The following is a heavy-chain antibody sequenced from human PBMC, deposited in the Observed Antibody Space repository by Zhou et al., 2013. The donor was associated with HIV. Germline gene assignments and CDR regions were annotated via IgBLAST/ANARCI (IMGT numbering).Heavy chain of an antibody. D-gene: IGHD6-19*01. CDR2: INPDSGAT. V-gene: IGHV1-2*02. CDR1: GYTFSDYY. Sequence: QVQLVQSGAEVMKPGASMKVSCKASGYTFSDYYIHWVRQAPGQGLEWMGWINPDSGATNSAQKFQGRVTMTRATSISTAYMELSRLRYDDTAVYYCAKGGRQWLVNDDAFDIWGQGTMVTVSS. J-gene: IGHJ3*02. CDR3: AKGGRQWLVNDDAFDI.